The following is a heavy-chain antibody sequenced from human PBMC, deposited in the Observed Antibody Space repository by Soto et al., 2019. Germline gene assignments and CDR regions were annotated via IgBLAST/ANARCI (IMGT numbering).Heavy chain of an antibody. CDR2: ISGSGGST. Sequence: GGSLRLSCAASGFTFSSYAMSWVRQAPGKGLEWVSAISGSGGSTYYADSVKGRFTISRDNSKNTLYLQMNSLRAEDTAVYYCAKGPSSMITFGGVIVNYFDYWGQGTLVTVSS. D-gene: IGHD3-16*02. CDR1: GFTFSSYA. CDR3: AKGPSSMITFGGVIVNYFDY. J-gene: IGHJ4*02. V-gene: IGHV3-23*01.